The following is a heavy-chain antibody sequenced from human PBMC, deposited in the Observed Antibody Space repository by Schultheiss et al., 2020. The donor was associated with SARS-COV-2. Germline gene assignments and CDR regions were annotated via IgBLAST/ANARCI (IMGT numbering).Heavy chain of an antibody. CDR3: ASVVVTATPAAFDI. J-gene: IGHJ3*02. Sequence: GESLKISCAASGFTFSSYEMNWVRQAPGKGLEWVSYISSSGSTIYYADSVKGRFTISRDNAKNSLYLQMNSLRAEDTAVYYCASVVVTATPAAFDIWGQGTMVTVSS. D-gene: IGHD2-21*02. V-gene: IGHV3-48*03. CDR2: ISSSGSTI. CDR1: GFTFSSYE.